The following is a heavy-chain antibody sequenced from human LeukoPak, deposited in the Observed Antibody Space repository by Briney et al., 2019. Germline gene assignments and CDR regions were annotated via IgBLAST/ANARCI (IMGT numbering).Heavy chain of an antibody. CDR3: ARGYCSGGSCLGYFDY. V-gene: IGHV1-2*02. Sequence: ASVKVSCKASGYTFTGYYMHWVRQAPGQGLEWMGWINPNSGGTNYAQKFQGRVTMTRDTSISTAYMELNRLRSDDTAVYYCARGYCSGGSCLGYFDYWGQGTLVTVSS. CDR1: GYTFTGYY. D-gene: IGHD2-15*01. CDR2: INPNSGGT. J-gene: IGHJ4*02.